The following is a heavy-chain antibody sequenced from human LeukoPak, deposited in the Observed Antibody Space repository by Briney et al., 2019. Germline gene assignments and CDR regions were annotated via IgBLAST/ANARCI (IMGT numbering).Heavy chain of an antibody. V-gene: IGHV3-7*01. CDR2: IKPGGSEK. CDR3: ASWTSSSSNY. J-gene: IGHJ4*02. CDR1: GFTFITSW. Sequence: GGSLRLSCAASGFTFITSWMSWLRQAPGKGLEWVAHIKPGGSEKYYVDSVKGRFTISRDNAKNSLSLQMNSLRAEDTAVYYCASWTSSSSNYWGQGTLVTVSS. D-gene: IGHD6-6*01.